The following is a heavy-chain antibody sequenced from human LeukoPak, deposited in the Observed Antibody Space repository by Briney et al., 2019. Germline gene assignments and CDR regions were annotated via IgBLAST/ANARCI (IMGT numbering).Heavy chain of an antibody. CDR3: AKRPPASGWSAMDV. D-gene: IGHD6-19*01. J-gene: IGHJ6*04. CDR2: ISGGAGTT. Sequence: GGSLRLSCAASGFTFSSCAMNWVRQAPGKGLEWVSTISGGAGTTYYADSVKGRFTISRDNSENTLHLQMNNLRAEDSALYYCAKRPPASGWSAMDVWGKGTTVTVSS. CDR1: GFTFSSCA. V-gene: IGHV3-23*01.